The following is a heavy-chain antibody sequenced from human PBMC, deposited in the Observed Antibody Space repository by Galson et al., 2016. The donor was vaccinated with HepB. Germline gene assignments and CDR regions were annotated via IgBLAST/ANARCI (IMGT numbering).Heavy chain of an antibody. D-gene: IGHD4-17*01. CDR3: ARPQDYGDYLDDYGMDV. Sequence: SLRLSCAASGFSFSDSAMHWVRQASGKGLEWVGRIRSKANNYAAAYAASVKGRFTIFRDDSKNTVYLKMNSLKIEDTAVYYCARPQDYGDYLDDYGMDVWGKGTTVTVSS. V-gene: IGHV3-73*01. CDR1: GFSFSDSA. J-gene: IGHJ6*04. CDR2: IRSKANNYAA.